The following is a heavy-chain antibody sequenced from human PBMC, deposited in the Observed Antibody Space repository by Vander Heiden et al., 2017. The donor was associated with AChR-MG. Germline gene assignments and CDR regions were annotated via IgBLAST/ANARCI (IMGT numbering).Heavy chain of an antibody. CDR3: ARVQAAGSPGAFDI. CDR2: IWYDGSNK. CDR1: GFTFSSHG. Sequence: QVQLVESGGGVVQPGRSLRLSCAASGFTFSSHGMHWVRQAPGKGLEWVAVIWYDGSNKYYADSVKGRFTISRDNSKNTLYLQMNSLRAEDTAVYYCARVQAAGSPGAFDIWGQGTMVTVSS. J-gene: IGHJ3*02. V-gene: IGHV3-33*01. D-gene: IGHD6-13*01.